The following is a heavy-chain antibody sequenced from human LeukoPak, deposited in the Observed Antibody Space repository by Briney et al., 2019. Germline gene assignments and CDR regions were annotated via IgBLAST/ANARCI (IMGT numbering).Heavy chain of an antibody. D-gene: IGHD3-16*01. CDR3: AKESYAGLINY. V-gene: IGHV3-23*01. J-gene: IGHJ4*02. Sequence: PGGSLRLSCAVSGITLSNYGMTWVRQAPGKGLEWVAGISDSGGSTNYADSVKGRFTISRDNSKNTLYLQMNSLRAEDTAVYYCAKESYAGLINYWGQGTLVTVSS. CDR2: ISDSGGST. CDR1: GITLSNYG.